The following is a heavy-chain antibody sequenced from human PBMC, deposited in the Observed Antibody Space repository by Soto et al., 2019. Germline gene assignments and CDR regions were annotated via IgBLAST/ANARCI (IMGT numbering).Heavy chain of an antibody. CDR3: ARDGRFLGMDV. CDR2: IYYSGST. V-gene: IGHV4-31*03. D-gene: IGHD3-3*01. Sequence: SETLSLTCTVSGGSISSGGYHWSWIRQHPGKGLEWIGYIYYSGSTYYNPSLKSRVTISVDTSKNQFSLKLSSVTAADTAVYYCARDGRFLGMDVWGKGTTVTVSS. CDR1: GGSISSGGYH. J-gene: IGHJ6*03.